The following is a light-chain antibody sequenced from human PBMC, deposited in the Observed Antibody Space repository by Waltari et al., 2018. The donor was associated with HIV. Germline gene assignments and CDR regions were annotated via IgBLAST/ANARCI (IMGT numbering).Light chain of an antibody. Sequence: QSALTQPASVSGSPGQSITISCTGTSSDIGGYNYVSWYQQHPGKAPKLMIFDASNRPSGISNRFSGSKSGNTASLTISGLQADDEAHYCCSSFSITSTLVVFGGGTKLTVL. CDR3: SSFSITSTLVV. CDR1: SSDIGGYNY. CDR2: DAS. J-gene: IGLJ2*01. V-gene: IGLV2-14*03.